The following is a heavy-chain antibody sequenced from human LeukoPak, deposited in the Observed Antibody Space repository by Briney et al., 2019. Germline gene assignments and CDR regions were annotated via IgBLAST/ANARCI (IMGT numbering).Heavy chain of an antibody. CDR1: GFTFSSYA. D-gene: IGHD3-10*01. V-gene: IGHV3-30-3*01. Sequence: PGRSLRLSCAASGFTFSSYAMHWVRQAPGKGLEWVAVISYDGSNKYYADSVKGRFTISGDNSKNTLYLQMNSLRAEDTAVYYCARVGVDPDYYGMDVWGQGTTVTVSS. CDR3: ARVGVDPDYYGMDV. J-gene: IGHJ6*02. CDR2: ISYDGSNK.